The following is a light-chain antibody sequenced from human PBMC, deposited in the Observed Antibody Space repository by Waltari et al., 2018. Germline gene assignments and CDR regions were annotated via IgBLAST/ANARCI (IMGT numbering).Light chain of an antibody. CDR2: HAS. V-gene: IGKV3-15*01. CDR3: QQYYDWRS. J-gene: IGKJ2*01. Sequence: EIVMTQSPATLSVSPGERATLSCRASQSIGTSLAWFQQKPGQAPSLLIYHASPRATGIPARLSGSGSGTEFTLTIGSLQSEDFAVYYCQQYYDWRSFGQGTKLEIK. CDR1: QSIGTS.